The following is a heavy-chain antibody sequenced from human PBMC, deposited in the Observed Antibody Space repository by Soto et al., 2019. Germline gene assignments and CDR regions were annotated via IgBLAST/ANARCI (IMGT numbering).Heavy chain of an antibody. D-gene: IGHD3-3*01. CDR1: EDTFVSYA. J-gene: IGHJ3*01. V-gene: IGHV1-69*06. CDR3: ARGEPFILVLEL. Sequence: QVQLVQSGAEVKKPGSSVKVSCKASEDTFVSYAITWVRQAPGQGLEWMGGVVPILGSTNYAQKFQGRVTFTADKSTNTAYMELSSLGSEDTAMYYCARGEPFILVLELWGQGTMVIVSS. CDR2: VVPILGST.